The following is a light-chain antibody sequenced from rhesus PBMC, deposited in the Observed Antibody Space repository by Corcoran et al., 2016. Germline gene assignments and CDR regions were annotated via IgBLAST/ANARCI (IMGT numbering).Light chain of an antibody. CDR1: ENVNNY. Sequence: DIQMTQSPSSLSASVGDRVTITCRASENVNNYLNWYQQKPGKAPKLLIYKASTLKNGVPSRFSGSGYGTDYTFTSSSLQSEDAATYYCQHNYGSPFTFGPGTKLDIK. CDR2: KAS. CDR3: QHNYGSPFT. V-gene: IGKV1-74*01. J-gene: IGKJ3*01.